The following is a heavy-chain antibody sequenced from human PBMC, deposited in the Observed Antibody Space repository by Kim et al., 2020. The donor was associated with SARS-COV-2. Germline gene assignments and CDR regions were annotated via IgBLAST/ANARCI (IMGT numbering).Heavy chain of an antibody. J-gene: IGHJ4*02. V-gene: IGHV4-34*01. CDR3: ARGQGQLHGYYFDY. Sequence: PSLKSRVTISVDPSKSQFSLKLSSVSAADTAVYYWARGQGQLHGYYFDYWGQGTLVTVSS. D-gene: IGHD6-6*01.